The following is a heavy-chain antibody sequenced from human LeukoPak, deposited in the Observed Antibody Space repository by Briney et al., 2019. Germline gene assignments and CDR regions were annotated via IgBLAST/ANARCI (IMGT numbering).Heavy chain of an antibody. CDR3: ARGVAVGGANWFDP. CDR1: VFTLSSFE. Sequence: GGSLRLSCAASVFTLSSFEMNWVRQAPGKGLECVARLSYGGRNKYYADSVKGRFTISRDNSKNTLDLQMNSLRPEDTAVYYCARGVAVGGANWFDPWGQGTLVSVSS. J-gene: IGHJ5*02. CDR2: LSYGGRNK. D-gene: IGHD6-19*01. V-gene: IGHV3-30*04.